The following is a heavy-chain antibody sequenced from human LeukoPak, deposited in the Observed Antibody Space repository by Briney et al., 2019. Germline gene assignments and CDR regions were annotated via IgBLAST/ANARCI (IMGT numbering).Heavy chain of an antibody. D-gene: IGHD3-10*01. V-gene: IGHV6-1*01. J-gene: IGHJ6*02. CDR1: GDSVSSNSAA. Sequence: SQTLSLTCAISGDSVSSNSAAWSWVRQSPSRGLEWLGRTYYRSKWYTDYAESVKSRITINPDTSKNQFSLQVNSVTPEDTAVYYCARDNFLLWFGESRYYYYYYGMDVWGQGTTVTVSS. CDR3: ARDNFLLWFGESRYYYYYYGMDV. CDR2: TYYRSKWYT.